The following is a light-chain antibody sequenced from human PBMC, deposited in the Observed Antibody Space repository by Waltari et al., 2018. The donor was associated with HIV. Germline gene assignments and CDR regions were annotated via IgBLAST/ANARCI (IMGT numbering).Light chain of an antibody. CDR1: SSDIGGYNY. Sequence: QSTLTQPPSASGSPGQSVTISCTGTSSDIGGYNYVSWYQQHPGKAPKLIMTEVTKRPSCVPDRFSGSKSGKTASLTVSGLQADDEALYYCSSFAPTNKFYVLFGGGTTLTVL. CDR3: SSFAPTNKFYVL. V-gene: IGLV2-8*01. CDR2: EVT. J-gene: IGLJ2*01.